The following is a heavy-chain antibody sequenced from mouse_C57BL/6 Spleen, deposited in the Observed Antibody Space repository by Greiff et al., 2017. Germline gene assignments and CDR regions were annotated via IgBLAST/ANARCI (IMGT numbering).Heavy chain of an antibody. J-gene: IGHJ2*01. D-gene: IGHD1-1*01. CDR2: ISSGGSYT. Sequence: EVQLVESGGDLVKPGGSLKLSCAASGFTFSSYGMSWVRQTPDKRLEWVATISSGGSYTYYPDSVKGRFTISRDNAKNTLYLQMSSLKSEDTAMYYCARLNTTVVAHFDYWGQGTTLTVSS. V-gene: IGHV5-6*01. CDR3: ARLNTTVVAHFDY. CDR1: GFTFSSYG.